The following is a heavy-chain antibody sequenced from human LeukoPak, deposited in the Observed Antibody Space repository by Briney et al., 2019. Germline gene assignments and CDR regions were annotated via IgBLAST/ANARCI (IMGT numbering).Heavy chain of an antibody. D-gene: IGHD3-22*01. J-gene: IGHJ4*02. CDR1: GFTFFSYG. Sequence: GSLRLSCAASGFTFFSYGMHWVRQAPDKGLEWVALISYDGSNKYYADSVKGRFTISRDNSKNTLYLQMNSLRAEDTAVYYCATGGRNQGYYSTFDYWGQGTLVTVSS. CDR2: ISYDGSNK. V-gene: IGHV3-30*03. CDR3: ATGGRNQGYYSTFDY.